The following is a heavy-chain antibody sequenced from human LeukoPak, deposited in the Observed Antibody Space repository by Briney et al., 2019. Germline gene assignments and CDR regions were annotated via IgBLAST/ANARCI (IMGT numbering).Heavy chain of an antibody. CDR1: GYTFTSNH. CDR3: AKIAARDTGEGY. Sequence: ASVNVSCTASGYTFTSNHIHWVRQAPGQGLEWMGVINPSGDSTSYAPNFQGRVTVTRDTSTSTVYMELSSLRSEDTAIYYCAKIAARDTGEGYWGQGTLVTVSS. CDR2: INPSGDST. J-gene: IGHJ4*02. V-gene: IGHV1-46*01. D-gene: IGHD6-6*01.